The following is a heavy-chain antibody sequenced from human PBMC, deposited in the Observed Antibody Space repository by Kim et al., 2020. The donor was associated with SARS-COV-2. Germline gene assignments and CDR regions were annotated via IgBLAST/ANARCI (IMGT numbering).Heavy chain of an antibody. D-gene: IGHD3-16*01. CDR2: ISRSGRTI. CDR3: VKEVMPTSGTHYFDY. CDR1: GFTFSTYA. Sequence: GGSLRLSCSASGFTFSTYAMYWVRQAPGKGLEYVSSISRSGRTIDYADSMKGRSTISRDNSKNMLYLQVSSLRPEDTAVYYCVKEVMPTSGTHYFDYWGQGDLVTVSS. V-gene: IGHV3-64D*09. J-gene: IGHJ4*02.